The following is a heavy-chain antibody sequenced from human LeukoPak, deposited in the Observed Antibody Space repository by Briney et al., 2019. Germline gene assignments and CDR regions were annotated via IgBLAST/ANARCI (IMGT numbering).Heavy chain of an antibody. V-gene: IGHV4-4*02. D-gene: IGHD3-22*01. Sequence: PSGTLSLTCAVSGGSISSSNWWSWVRQPPGKGLEWIGYIFDSGSTVYNPSLKSRVTISVDTSKNQLSLKLTSVTAADTAVYYCATYDSSGYTDPDAFDIWGQGTMVIVSS. CDR3: ATYDSSGYTDPDAFDI. CDR2: IFDSGST. CDR1: GGSISSSNW. J-gene: IGHJ3*02.